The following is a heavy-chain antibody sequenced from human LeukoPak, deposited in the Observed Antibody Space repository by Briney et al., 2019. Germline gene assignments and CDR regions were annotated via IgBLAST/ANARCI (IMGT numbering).Heavy chain of an antibody. CDR1: GYAFIRYP. Sequence: GASVKVSCKASGYAFIRYPIIWVRQAPGQGLEWMGWISTYNGDTTYAQKFQDRVSMTTDTSTGTASMELRSLRSDDTAVYYCARERDTVLAPCFDYSGQGTLVTVSA. CDR2: ISTYNGDT. D-gene: IGHD3-3*01. CDR3: ARERDTVLAPCFDY. V-gene: IGHV1-18*01. J-gene: IGHJ4*02.